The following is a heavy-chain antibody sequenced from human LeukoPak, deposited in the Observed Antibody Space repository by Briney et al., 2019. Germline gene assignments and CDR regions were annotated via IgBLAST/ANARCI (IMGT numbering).Heavy chain of an antibody. CDR1: GASISGSNW. D-gene: IGHD3-10*01. CDR3: ARGSAARYYYYGSGSHPNFDY. CDR2: IYYNGDT. V-gene: IGHV4-4*02. Sequence: SETLSLTCAVSGASISGSNWWSWVRQPPGKGLEWIGEIYYNGDTNYNPSLKSRVTISMDKSRNQFSLKLNSVTAADTAVYYCARGSAARYYYYGSGSHPNFDYWGQGTLVTVSS. J-gene: IGHJ4*02.